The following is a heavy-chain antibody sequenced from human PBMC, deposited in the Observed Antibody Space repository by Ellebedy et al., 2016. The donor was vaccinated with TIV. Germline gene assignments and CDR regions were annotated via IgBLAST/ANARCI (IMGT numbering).Heavy chain of an antibody. Sequence: ASVKVSCKASGYTFTHYGLHWVRQAPGQNLEWMAWVNAGTGESKRSWKFQGRVTFTRDTSASTAYMEMTSLTSEDTAVYYCGRSGSAWGIDFWGQGTLVTVSS. CDR1: GYTFTHYG. CDR2: VNAGTGES. V-gene: IGHV1-3*01. CDR3: GRSGSAWGIDF. D-gene: IGHD6-19*01. J-gene: IGHJ4*02.